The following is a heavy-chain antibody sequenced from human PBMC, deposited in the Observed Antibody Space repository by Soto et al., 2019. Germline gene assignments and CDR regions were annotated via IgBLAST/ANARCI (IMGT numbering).Heavy chain of an antibody. CDR3: ARDLLQGLVRVVGYFDY. CDR1: GYTFTSYG. Sequence: QVQLVQSGAEVKKPGASVKVSCKASGYTFTSYGISWVRQAPGQWLEWMGWISAYNGNTNYAQKLQGRVTMTTDTSPSTAYMELRSLRSDDTAVYYCARDLLQGLVRVVGYFDYWGQGTLVTVSS. CDR2: ISAYNGNT. J-gene: IGHJ4*02. D-gene: IGHD3-10*01. V-gene: IGHV1-18*01.